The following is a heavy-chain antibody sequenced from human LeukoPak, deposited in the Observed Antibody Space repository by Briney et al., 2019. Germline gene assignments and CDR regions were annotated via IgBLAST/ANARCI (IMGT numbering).Heavy chain of an antibody. CDR1: GFTFDDYA. D-gene: IGHD5-18*01. J-gene: IGHJ4*02. CDR2: ISWNSGSI. CDR3: AKGTDWIQLWKPFDY. Sequence: PGGSLRLSCAASGFTFDDYAMHWVRQAPGKGLEWVSGISWNSGSIDYADSVKGRFTISRDNAKNSLYLQMNSLRAEDTALYYCAKGTDWIQLWKPFDYWGQGTLVTVSS. V-gene: IGHV3-9*01.